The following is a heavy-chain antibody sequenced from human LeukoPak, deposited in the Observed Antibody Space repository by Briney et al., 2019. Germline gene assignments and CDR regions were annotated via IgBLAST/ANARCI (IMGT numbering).Heavy chain of an antibody. J-gene: IGHJ4*02. CDR3: ARVRWLRQDFDY. CDR1: GFTFSSYA. V-gene: IGHV3-7*03. CDR2: IKQDGSEK. D-gene: IGHD5-12*01. Sequence: GGSLRLSCAASGFTFSSYAMSWVRKAPGKGLEWVANIKQDGSEKYYVDSVKGRFTISRDNAKNSLYLQMSSLRAEDTAVYYCARVRWLRQDFDYWGQGTLVTVSS.